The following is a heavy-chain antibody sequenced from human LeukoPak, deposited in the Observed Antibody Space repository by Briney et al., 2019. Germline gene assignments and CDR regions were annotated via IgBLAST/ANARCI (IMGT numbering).Heavy chain of an antibody. CDR1: GFDIRHYY. J-gene: IGHJ5*02. V-gene: IGHV3-7*04. D-gene: IGHD6-13*01. CDR3: ARRYGSSWSGFDP. CDR2: IKQDGSEK. Sequence: GGSLRLSCVASGFDIRHYYMSWVRQAPGKGLEWVADIKQDGSEKHYVDSVKGRFTISRDNAQNSLYLQMNSLRAEDTAVYYCARRYGSSWSGFDPWGQGTLVTVSS.